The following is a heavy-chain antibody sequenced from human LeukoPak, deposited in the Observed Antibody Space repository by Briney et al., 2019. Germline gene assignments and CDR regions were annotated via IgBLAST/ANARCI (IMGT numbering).Heavy chain of an antibody. CDR1: GFTFSSNA. Sequence: GGSLRLSCAASGFTFSSNAMSWVRQAPGKGLEWVSAISGSGGSTYYADSVKGRFTISRDNSKNTLYLQMNSLRAEDTAVYYCAKDSRYYDSSGLNWFDPWGQGTLVTVSS. V-gene: IGHV3-23*01. D-gene: IGHD3-22*01. CDR2: ISGSGGST. CDR3: AKDSRYYDSSGLNWFDP. J-gene: IGHJ5*02.